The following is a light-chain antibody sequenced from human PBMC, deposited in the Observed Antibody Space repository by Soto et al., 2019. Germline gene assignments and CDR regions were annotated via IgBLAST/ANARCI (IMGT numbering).Light chain of an antibody. CDR1: QSFTNN. CDR3: QQRSNWRT. V-gene: IGKV3-11*01. J-gene: IGKJ1*01. Sequence: EVAMTQSPGAVSLSPGETCTLSCRASQSFTNNLAWYQQKPGQAPRLLIYRASARATGVPARFSGSGSGTDFTLTISSLEPEDFAVYYCQQRSNWRTFGQGTKVDIK. CDR2: RAS.